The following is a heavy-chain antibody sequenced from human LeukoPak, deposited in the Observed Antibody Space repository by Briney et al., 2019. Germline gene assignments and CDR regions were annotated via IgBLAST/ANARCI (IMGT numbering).Heavy chain of an antibody. D-gene: IGHD4-17*01. CDR1: GGFISSSSYY. CDR2: IYYSGST. CDR3: ARSPTALRYPSIDY. V-gene: IGHV4-39*01. J-gene: IGHJ4*02. Sequence: SETLSLTCTVSGGFISSSSYYWGWIRQPPGEGLEWIGSIYYSGSTYYNPSLKSRVTISVDTSKNQFSLKVSSVTAADTAVYYCARSPTALRYPSIDYWGQGALVTVSS.